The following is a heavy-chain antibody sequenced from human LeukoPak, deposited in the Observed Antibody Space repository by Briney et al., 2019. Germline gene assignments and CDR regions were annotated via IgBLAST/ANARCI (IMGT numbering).Heavy chain of an antibody. CDR1: GFTVSSNY. CDR3: AREPHNYDILTGYAPGGYFDY. Sequence: GGSLRLSCAASGFTVSSNYMSWVRQAPGKGLEWVSVIYSGGSTYYADSVKGRFTISRDNSKNTLHLQMNSLRAEDTAVYYCAREPHNYDILTGYAPGGYFDYWGQGTLVTVSS. J-gene: IGHJ4*02. D-gene: IGHD3-9*01. V-gene: IGHV3-66*01. CDR2: IYSGGST.